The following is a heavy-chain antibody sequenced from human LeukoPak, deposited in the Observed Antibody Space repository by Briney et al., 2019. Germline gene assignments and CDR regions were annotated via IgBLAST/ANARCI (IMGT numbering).Heavy chain of an antibody. CDR3: AKTPVKSASGSEVY. Sequence: PGGSLRLSCAASGFTFSSYAMSWVRQAPGKGLEWVSGISGSGGSTYYADSVKGRFTISRDNSKNTLYLQMNSLRAEDTAVYYCAKTPVKSASGSEVYWGQGTLVTVSS. V-gene: IGHV3-23*01. D-gene: IGHD2-15*01. CDR1: GFTFSSYA. J-gene: IGHJ4*02. CDR2: ISGSGGST.